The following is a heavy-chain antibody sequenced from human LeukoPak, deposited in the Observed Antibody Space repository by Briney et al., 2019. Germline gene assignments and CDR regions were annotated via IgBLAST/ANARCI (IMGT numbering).Heavy chain of an antibody. Sequence: KPSETLSLTCTVSGASINSHYWSWIRQPAGKELEWIGRIYISGSTNYNSSLQSRVTMSVDTSKNQFSLKLSSVTAADTAVYYCARALNPLPGTYYFDYWGQGTLVTVSS. CDR2: IYISGST. J-gene: IGHJ4*02. V-gene: IGHV4-4*07. CDR1: GASINSHY. D-gene: IGHD2-15*01. CDR3: ARALNPLPGTYYFDY.